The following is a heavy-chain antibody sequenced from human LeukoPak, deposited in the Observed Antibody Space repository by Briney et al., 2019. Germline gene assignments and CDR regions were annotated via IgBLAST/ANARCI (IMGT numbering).Heavy chain of an antibody. CDR1: GFTFSSYS. CDR2: ISSSSSYI. Sequence: PGGSLRLSCAASGFTFSSYSMNWVRQAPGKGLEWVSSISSSSSYIYYADSVKGRFTISRDNAKNSLYLQMNSLRAEDTAVYYCAKVRMTTVIDFDYWGQGTLVTVSS. J-gene: IGHJ4*02. D-gene: IGHD4-17*01. V-gene: IGHV3-21*04. CDR3: AKVRMTTVIDFDY.